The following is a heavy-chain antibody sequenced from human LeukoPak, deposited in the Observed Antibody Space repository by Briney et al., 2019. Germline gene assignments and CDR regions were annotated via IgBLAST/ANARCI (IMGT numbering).Heavy chain of an antibody. CDR2: IYYSGST. CDR1: GFTFSSYS. D-gene: IGHD1-26*01. J-gene: IGHJ3*02. V-gene: IGHV4-59*01. CDR3: ARVGGSYYYAFDI. Sequence: GSLRLSCAASGFTFSSYSMNWIRQPPGKGLEWIGYIYYSGSTNYNPSLKSRVTISVDTSKNQFSLKLSSVTAADTAVYYCARVGGSYYYAFDIWGQGTMVTVSS.